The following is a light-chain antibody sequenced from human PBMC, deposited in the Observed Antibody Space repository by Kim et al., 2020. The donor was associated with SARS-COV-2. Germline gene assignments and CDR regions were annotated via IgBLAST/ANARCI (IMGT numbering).Light chain of an antibody. CDR3: NSRDSSGNQV. J-gene: IGLJ3*02. CDR2: GKN. CDR1: SLRSYY. V-gene: IGLV3-19*01. Sequence: SYELTQDPAVSVALGQTVRITCQGDSLRSYYASWYQQKPGQAPVVVIYGKNNRPSGIPDRFSGSSSGNTASLTITGAQAEDEADYYCNSRDSSGNQVFGG.